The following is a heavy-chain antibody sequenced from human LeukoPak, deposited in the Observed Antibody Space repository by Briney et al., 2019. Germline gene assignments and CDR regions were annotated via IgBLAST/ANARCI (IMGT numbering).Heavy chain of an antibody. D-gene: IGHD3-22*01. V-gene: IGHV1-18*01. CDR3: ARVRGDSPHYYDSSGYYHYYFDY. Sequence: ASVKVSCKASGYTFTSYGISWVRQAPGQGLEWMGWISAYNGNTNYAQKLQGRGTMTTDTSTSTAYMELRSLRSDDTAVYYCARVRGDSPHYYDSSGYYHYYFDYWGQGTLVTVSS. CDR2: ISAYNGNT. J-gene: IGHJ4*02. CDR1: GYTFTSYG.